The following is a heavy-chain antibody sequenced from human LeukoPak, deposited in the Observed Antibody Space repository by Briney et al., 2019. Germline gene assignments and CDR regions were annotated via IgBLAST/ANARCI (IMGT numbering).Heavy chain of an antibody. J-gene: IGHJ4*02. D-gene: IGHD5-24*01. CDR1: GFSFSSYA. CDR3: AKRVRDGYNSPIDY. Sequence: GGSLRLSCAASGFSFSSYAMNWVRQAPGKGVEWVSGISGSGGETYYGDSVKGRFTISRDNSKNTLYVQLKSLRAEDTAVYYCAKRVRDGYNSPIDYWGQGTLVTVSS. V-gene: IGHV3-23*01. CDR2: ISGSGGET.